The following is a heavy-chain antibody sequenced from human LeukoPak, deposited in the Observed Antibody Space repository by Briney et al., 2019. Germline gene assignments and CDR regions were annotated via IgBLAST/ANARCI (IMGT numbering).Heavy chain of an antibody. CDR1: GYTFTGYY. V-gene: IGHV1-2*02. D-gene: IGHD2-21*02. CDR3: ARHIVVVTPTLNDAFDI. Sequence: ASVKASCKASGYTFTGYYMHWVRQAPGQGLEWMGWINLNSGATNYAQKFQGRVTMTRDTSISTAYMEVSRLRSDDTAVYYCARHIVVVTPTLNDAFDIWGQGTMVTVSS. CDR2: INLNSGAT. J-gene: IGHJ3*02.